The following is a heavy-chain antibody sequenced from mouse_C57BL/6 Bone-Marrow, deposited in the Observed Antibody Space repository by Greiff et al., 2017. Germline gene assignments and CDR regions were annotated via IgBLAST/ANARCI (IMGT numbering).Heavy chain of an antibody. Sequence: VQLHQSGAEPVRPGPSVKLSCTASGFIIKDDYMHWVKQRAEQGLEWIGWIDPEIGDTEYASKFQAKATITADTSTHTAYLQLSSQTSEDTAVYYCTNEDYWGQGTTLTVSS. CDR2: IDPEIGDT. V-gene: IGHV14-4*01. J-gene: IGHJ2*01. CDR1: GFIIKDDY. CDR3: TNEDY.